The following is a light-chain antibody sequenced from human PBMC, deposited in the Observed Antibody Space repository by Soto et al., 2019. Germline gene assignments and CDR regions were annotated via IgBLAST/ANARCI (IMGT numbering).Light chain of an antibody. CDR1: QSVSSSY. CDR2: GAS. J-gene: IGKJ1*01. Sequence: EIALTQSPGTLSLSPGERATLSCRASQSVSSSYFAWYQQKPGQAPRLLIYGASRRATGIPDRFSGSVSGTDFTLTISRLEPEDFAVYYCQPYGSSRTFGQGTKVEIQ. V-gene: IGKV3-20*01. CDR3: QPYGSSRT.